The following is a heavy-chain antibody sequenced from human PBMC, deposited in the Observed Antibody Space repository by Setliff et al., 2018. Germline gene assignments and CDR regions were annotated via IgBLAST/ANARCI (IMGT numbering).Heavy chain of an antibody. CDR2: INAGNGNT. Sequence: GASVKVSCKASGYTFTSYAIHWVRQAPGQRLEWMGWINAGNGNTKYSQEFQGRVTITRDTSASTAYMELSSLRSEDMAVYYCARSGGSSWQTKLDYWGQRTLVTVSS. CDR1: GYTFTSYA. CDR3: ARSGGSSWQTKLDY. J-gene: IGHJ4*02. D-gene: IGHD6-13*01. V-gene: IGHV1-3*03.